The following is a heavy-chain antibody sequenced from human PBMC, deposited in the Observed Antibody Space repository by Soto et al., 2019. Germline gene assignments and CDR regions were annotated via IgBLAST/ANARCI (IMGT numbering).Heavy chain of an antibody. J-gene: IGHJ6*02. Sequence: PSETLSLTCSVSGFSISDGYYWGWIRQPPGKGLEWIGTIYHSGTTYYNPSLKSRVTISVDTSQNQYSLRMTSVTAADTAVYYCSTSGDTMSSEPEPHYYYGLDVWGQGTTVTVSS. D-gene: IGHD5-18*01. CDR3: STSGDTMSSEPEPHYYYGLDV. CDR2: IYHSGTT. CDR1: GFSISDGYY. V-gene: IGHV4-38-2*02.